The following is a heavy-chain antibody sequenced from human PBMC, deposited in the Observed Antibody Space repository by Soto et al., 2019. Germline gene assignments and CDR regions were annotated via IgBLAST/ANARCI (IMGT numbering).Heavy chain of an antibody. J-gene: IGHJ6*02. D-gene: IGHD1-26*01. CDR2: ITPFNGNT. CDR1: GYTFTYRY. V-gene: IGHV1-45*01. CDR3: ASSVRRVVGATFYSSRDDYYGMDV. Sequence: GASVKVSCKASGYTFTYRYLHWVRQAPGQALEWMGWITPFNGNTNYAQKFKDRVTITRDRSMSTANMELSSLRSEDTAMYYCASSVRRVVGATFYSSRDDYYGMDVWGQGTTVTV.